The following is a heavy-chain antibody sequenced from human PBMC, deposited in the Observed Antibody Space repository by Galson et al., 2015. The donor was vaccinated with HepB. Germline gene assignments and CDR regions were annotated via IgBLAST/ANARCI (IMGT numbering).Heavy chain of an antibody. CDR3: ARDSRGNWNYEPDGTHYYYYGMDV. Sequence: QHPGKGLEWIGYIYYSGSTYYNPSLKSRVTISVDTSKNQFSLKLSSVTAADTAVYYCARDSRGNWNYEPDGTHYYYYGMDVWGQGTTVTVSS. J-gene: IGHJ6*02. V-gene: IGHV4-31*02. CDR2: IYYSGST. D-gene: IGHD1-7*01.